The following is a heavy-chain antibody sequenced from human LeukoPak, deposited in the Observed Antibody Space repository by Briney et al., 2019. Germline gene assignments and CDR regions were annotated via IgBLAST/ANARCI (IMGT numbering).Heavy chain of an antibody. J-gene: IGHJ4*02. V-gene: IGHV3-23*01. CDR3: ARVQWLSFDY. CDR1: GFNFDTYG. Sequence: GGSLRLSCAASGFNFDTYGMSWVRQAPGKGLEWVSDISGGATSTHYADSVKGRFAISRDKSKNTLYLQMNSLRAEDTAVYYCARVQWLSFDYWGQGTLVTVSS. D-gene: IGHD3-22*01. CDR2: ISGGATST.